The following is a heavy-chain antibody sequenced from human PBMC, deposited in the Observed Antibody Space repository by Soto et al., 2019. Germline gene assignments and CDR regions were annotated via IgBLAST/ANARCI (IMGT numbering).Heavy chain of an antibody. V-gene: IGHV1-69*13. CDR3: AREFGGCFDY. J-gene: IGHJ4*02. Sequence: SVKFSCKASGGTFSSYAISWVRQAPGQGLEWMGGIIPIFGTANYAQEFQGRVTITADESTSTAYMELSSLRSEDTAVYYCAREFGGCFDYWGQGTLVTVSS. CDR2: IIPIFGTA. CDR1: GGTFSSYA. D-gene: IGHD2-15*01.